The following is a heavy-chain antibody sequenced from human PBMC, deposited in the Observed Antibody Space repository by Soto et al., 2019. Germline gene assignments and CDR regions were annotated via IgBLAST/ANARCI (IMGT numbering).Heavy chain of an antibody. D-gene: IGHD6-13*01. Sequence: GAPVKVSCKASGGTFSSYAISWVRQAPGQGLEWMGGIIPIFGTANYAQKFQGRVTITADESTGAAYMELSSLRSGDRAVYYCARNRFGSSRRPTFYYYYGMEVWGQGSTGTVCS. V-gene: IGHV1-69*13. CDR3: ARNRFGSSRRPTFYYYYGMEV. CDR1: GGTFSSYA. CDR2: IIPIFGTA. J-gene: IGHJ6*02.